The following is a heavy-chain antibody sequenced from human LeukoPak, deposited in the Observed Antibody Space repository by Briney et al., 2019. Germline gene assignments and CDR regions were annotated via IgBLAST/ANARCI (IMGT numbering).Heavy chain of an antibody. CDR1: GGTFSSYA. D-gene: IGHD6-13*01. J-gene: IGHJ6*02. V-gene: IGHV1-69*13. CDR2: IIPIFGTA. Sequence: ASVKVSCKASGGTFSSYAISWVRQAPGQGLEWMGGIIPIFGTANYAQKFQGRVTITADESTSTAYTELSSLRSEDTAVYYCARDSSSWPLYYYYGMDVWGQGTTVTVSS. CDR3: ARDSSSWPLYYYYGMDV.